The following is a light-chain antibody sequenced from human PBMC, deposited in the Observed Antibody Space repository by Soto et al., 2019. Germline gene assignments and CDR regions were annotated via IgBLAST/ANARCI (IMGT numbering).Light chain of an antibody. Sequence: SYELTQPPSVSVSPGQTASITCSGDKLGNKYACWYQQKPGQSPVMVIYQDTKRPSGIPERFSASNSGNTATLTISGTRAMDEADYYCQAWDSSTHVIFGGGTKVTVL. V-gene: IGLV3-1*01. J-gene: IGLJ2*01. CDR1: KLGNKY. CDR3: QAWDSSTHVI. CDR2: QDT.